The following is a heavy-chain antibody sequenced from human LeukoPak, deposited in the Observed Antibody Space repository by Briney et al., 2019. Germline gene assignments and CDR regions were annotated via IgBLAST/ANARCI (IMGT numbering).Heavy chain of an antibody. V-gene: IGHV3-30*18. CDR2: ISYEGGTQ. D-gene: IGHD3-10*01. CDR1: GVTLSPYG. CDR3: AKEGTPQVSTWYDL. J-gene: IGHJ5*02. Sequence: QPGGSLRLSCAASGVTLSPYGMHWVRQAPGKGLEWVAVISYEGGTQHYADSVKGRFIISRDNPRNTLYLQMNILRTEDTAVYYCAKEGTPQVSTWYDLWGQGTQVIVSS.